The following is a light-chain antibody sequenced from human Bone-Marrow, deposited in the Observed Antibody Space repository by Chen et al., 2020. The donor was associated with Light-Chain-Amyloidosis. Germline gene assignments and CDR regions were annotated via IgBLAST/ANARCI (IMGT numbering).Light chain of an antibody. Sequence: SELTQDPAVSVALGQTVTITCQGDSLRRYYASWHQQKPGQAPVVVFYGKYNRPSGTPDRFSASSSGNTASLTITGAQAEDEADYYCNSRDSSGNHLLFGGGTTLTVL. V-gene: IGLV3-19*01. J-gene: IGLJ2*01. CDR1: SLRRYY. CDR2: GKY. CDR3: NSRDSSGNHLL.